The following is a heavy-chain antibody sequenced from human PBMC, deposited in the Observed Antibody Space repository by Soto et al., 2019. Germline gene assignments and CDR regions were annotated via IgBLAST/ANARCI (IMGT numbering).Heavy chain of an antibody. CDR2: IDPSDSYT. CDR1: GYRFTSYW. CDR3: ARRASIAVAGTNYYYYGMDV. J-gene: IGHJ6*02. Sequence: PGESLKISCKGSGYRFTSYWISWVRQMPGKGLEWMGRIDPSDSYTNYSPSFQGHVTISADKSISTAYLQWSSLKASDAAMYYCARRASIAVAGTNYYYYGMDVWGQGTTVTVSS. V-gene: IGHV5-10-1*01. D-gene: IGHD6-19*01.